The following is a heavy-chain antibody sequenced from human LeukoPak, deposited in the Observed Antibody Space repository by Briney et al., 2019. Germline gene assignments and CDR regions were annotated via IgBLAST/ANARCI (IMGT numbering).Heavy chain of an antibody. CDR1: GGTFSSYA. V-gene: IGHV1-69*05. CDR3: ASGPGGYCSSTSCYTIDY. Sequence: GASVKVSCKASGGTFSSYAISWVRQAPGQGLEWMGGIIPIFGTANYAQKFQGRVTITTDESTSTAYMELSSLRSEDTAVYYCASGPGGYCSSTSCYTIDYWGQGTLVTVSS. D-gene: IGHD2-2*02. J-gene: IGHJ4*02. CDR2: IIPIFGTA.